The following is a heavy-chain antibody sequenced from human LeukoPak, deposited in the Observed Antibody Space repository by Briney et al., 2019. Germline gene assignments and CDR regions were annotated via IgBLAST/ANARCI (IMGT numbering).Heavy chain of an antibody. CDR1: GGSIGSGTHY. J-gene: IGHJ4*02. D-gene: IGHD3-16*01. CDR2: IYHTGIT. CDR3: AASSGVTLGRF. Sequence: NTSQTLSLTCTVSGGSIGSGTHYYNWIRQRPGKGLEWIGYIYHTGITSYNPSLKSRVIMSVDTSINQVSLKLSSLTAADTAVYYCAASSGVTLGRFWGQGTLVSVSS. V-gene: IGHV4-31*03.